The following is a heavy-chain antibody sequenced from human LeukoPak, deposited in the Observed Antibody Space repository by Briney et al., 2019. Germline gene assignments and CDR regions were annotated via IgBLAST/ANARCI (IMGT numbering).Heavy chain of an antibody. D-gene: IGHD3-10*01. CDR2: IYPGDSDT. CDR1: GYTFTSYW. J-gene: IGHJ4*02. V-gene: IGHV5-51*01. Sequence: GESLKISCKGSGYTFTSYWIGWVRQMPGKGLEWMGIIYPGDSDTRYSPTFQGHVTMSVDKSIGTAYLQWSSLKASDSAMYYCASSSSLRGIINDYWGQGTLVTVSS. CDR3: ASSSSLRGIINDY.